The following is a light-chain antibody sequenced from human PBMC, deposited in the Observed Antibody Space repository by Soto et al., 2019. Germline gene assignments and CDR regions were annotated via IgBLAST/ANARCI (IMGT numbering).Light chain of an antibody. Sequence: EIVLTQSPDILSLSPGERATLSCRASQSVSRSYLAWYQQKPGQAPRLLIYRASTRATGIPGRFSGSGSGTDFTVTISRLEPEDFAVYYCQQYGTSPVTFGGGTKVEIK. CDR2: RAS. V-gene: IGKV3-20*01. J-gene: IGKJ4*01. CDR1: QSVSRSY. CDR3: QQYGTSPVT.